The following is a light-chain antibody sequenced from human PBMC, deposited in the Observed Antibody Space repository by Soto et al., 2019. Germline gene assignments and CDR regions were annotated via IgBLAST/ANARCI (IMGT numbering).Light chain of an antibody. CDR1: QSVDSSY. CDR2: GAS. V-gene: IGKV3-20*01. CDR3: QHYGNSPLYT. Sequence: EIVLTQSPGTLSLSPGERATLSCRASQSVDSSYLAWYRQKPGQAPRLLIHGASSRATGIPDRFSVSGSGTDFSLTISRLEPEDFAVYYCQHYGNSPLYTFGQGTNLDIK. J-gene: IGKJ2*01.